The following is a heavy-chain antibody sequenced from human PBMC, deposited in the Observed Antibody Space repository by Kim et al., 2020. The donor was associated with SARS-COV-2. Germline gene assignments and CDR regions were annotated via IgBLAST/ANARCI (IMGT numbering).Heavy chain of an antibody. V-gene: IGHV3-48*03. CDR3: ARDVSPYYDSSPYYDAFDI. D-gene: IGHD3-22*01. J-gene: IGHJ3*02. Sequence: KGRFTVSRDNAKDSLYLQMSSLRAEDTAVYFCARDVSPYYDSSPYYDAFDIWGQGTMVTVSS.